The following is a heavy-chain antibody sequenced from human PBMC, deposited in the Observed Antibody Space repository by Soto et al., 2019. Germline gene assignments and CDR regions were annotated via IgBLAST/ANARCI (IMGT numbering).Heavy chain of an antibody. CDR1: GFTFSSYA. J-gene: IGHJ6*02. CDR3: AKDRIRDIAVAGGVWYYYGMDV. Sequence: PGGSLRLSCAASGFTFSSYAMSWVRQAPGKGLEWVSAISGSGGSTYYADSVKGRFTISRDNSKNTLYLQMNSLRAEDTAVYYCAKDRIRDIAVAGGVWYYYGMDVWGQGTTVTVSS. D-gene: IGHD6-19*01. CDR2: ISGSGGST. V-gene: IGHV3-23*01.